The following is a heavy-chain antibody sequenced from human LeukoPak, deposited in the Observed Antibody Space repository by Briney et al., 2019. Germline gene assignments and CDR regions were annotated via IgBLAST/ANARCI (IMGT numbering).Heavy chain of an antibody. CDR2: INPNSGGT. Sequence: ASVKVSCKASGYTFTDYYMHWVRQAPGQGLEWMGWINPNSGGTNYAQNFQGRVTMTWDTSISTAYMELNRLRSDDTAVYYCARDLIGGSYYMGYWGQGTLVTVSS. CDR3: ARDLIGGSYYMGY. CDR1: GYTFTDYY. J-gene: IGHJ4*02. D-gene: IGHD1-26*01. V-gene: IGHV1-2*02.